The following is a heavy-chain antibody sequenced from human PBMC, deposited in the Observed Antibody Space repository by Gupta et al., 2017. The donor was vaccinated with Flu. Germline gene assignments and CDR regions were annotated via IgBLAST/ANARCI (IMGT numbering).Heavy chain of an antibody. CDR2: LSDTGYTT. Sequence: QLLESGGGLVQPGGSLRLSCAASGFTFRTYAMSWVRQAAGKGLAWVYCLSDTGYTTYYADSVKGRFTISRDNSKNTLYLQMDSLRAEDTAMYYCARRAQGGGIAGDFDYWGQGTLVNVSS. D-gene: IGHD6-13*01. CDR1: GFTFRTYA. J-gene: IGHJ4*02. CDR3: ARRAQGGGIAGDFDY. V-gene: IGHV3-23*01.